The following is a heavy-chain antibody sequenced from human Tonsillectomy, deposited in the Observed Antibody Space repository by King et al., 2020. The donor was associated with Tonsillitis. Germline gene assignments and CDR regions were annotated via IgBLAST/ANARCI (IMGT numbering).Heavy chain of an antibody. CDR2: IYGDYNYT. CDR3: ASGRDGDSVGDH. V-gene: IGHV3-23*03. J-gene: IGHJ4*02. Sequence: VQLVESGGDLVQPGGSLRLSCAASGFTFNTYAMNWVRQAPGKGLEWVSIIYGDYNYTHYGDSVKGRFTISRDNSKNTVYLQMNSLRAEDTGVYYCASGRDGDSVGDHWGQGTLVTVSS. CDR1: GFTFNTYA. D-gene: IGHD4-17*01.